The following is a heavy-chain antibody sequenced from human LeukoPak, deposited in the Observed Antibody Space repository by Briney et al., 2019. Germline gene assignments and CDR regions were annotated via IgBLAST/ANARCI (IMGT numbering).Heavy chain of an antibody. J-gene: IGHJ3*02. V-gene: IGHV4-39*07. D-gene: IGHD6-13*01. CDR1: GGSISSSSYY. CDR2: IYYSGST. CDR3: KVRYSSPPDAFDI. Sequence: SETLSLTCTVSGGSISSSSYYWGWIRQPPGKGLEWIGSIYYSGSTYYNPSLKSRVTISVDTSKNQFSLKLSFVTAADTAVYYCKVRYSSPPDAFDIWGQGTMVTVSS.